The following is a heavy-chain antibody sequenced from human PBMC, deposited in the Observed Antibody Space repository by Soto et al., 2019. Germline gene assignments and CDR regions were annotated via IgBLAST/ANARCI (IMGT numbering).Heavy chain of an antibody. CDR1: GGSISSYY. Sequence: PSETLSLTCTVSGGSISSYYWSWIRQPPGKGLEWIGYIYYSGSTNYNPSLKSRVTISVDTSKNQFSLKLSSVTAADTAVYYCARHVVATECFYYWGQGTLVTVSS. CDR2: IYYSGST. V-gene: IGHV4-59*08. J-gene: IGHJ4*02. D-gene: IGHD5-12*01. CDR3: ARHVVATECFYY.